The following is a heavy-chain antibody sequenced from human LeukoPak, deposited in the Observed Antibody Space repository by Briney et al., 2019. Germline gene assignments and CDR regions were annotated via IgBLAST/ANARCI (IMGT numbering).Heavy chain of an antibody. CDR3: ARVSWIQLWFDYFDY. Sequence: GGSLRLSCVVSGLTFNSYSMNWVRQAPGKGLEWVSYISSSSSTIYYADSVQGRFTISRDNAKNSLYLQMNSLRAEDTAVYYCARVSWIQLWFDYFDYWGQGTLVTVSS. V-gene: IGHV3-48*01. CDR2: ISSSSSTI. CDR1: GLTFNSYS. D-gene: IGHD5-18*01. J-gene: IGHJ4*02.